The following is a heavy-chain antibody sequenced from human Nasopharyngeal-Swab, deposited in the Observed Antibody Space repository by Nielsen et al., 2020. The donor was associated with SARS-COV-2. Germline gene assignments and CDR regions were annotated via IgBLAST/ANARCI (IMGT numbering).Heavy chain of an antibody. Sequence: ASVKVSCKASGYTFTSYDINWGRQDTGQGLEWRGGMNPNRGNTGYAQKFQGRVTMTRNTAISTAYMELSSLRSEDTAVYYCARASVAGPSTIFGVVDDAFDIWGQGTMVTVSS. V-gene: IGHV1-8*01. CDR3: ARASVAGPSTIFGVVDDAFDI. CDR1: GYTFTSYD. CDR2: MNPNRGNT. D-gene: IGHD3-3*01. J-gene: IGHJ3*02.